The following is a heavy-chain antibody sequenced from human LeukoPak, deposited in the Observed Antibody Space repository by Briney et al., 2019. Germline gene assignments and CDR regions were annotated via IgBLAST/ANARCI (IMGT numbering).Heavy chain of an antibody. CDR1: GGSISSSSYY. CDR2: IYYSGST. Sequence: PSETLSLTCTVSGGSISSSSYYWGWIRQPPGKGLEWIGSIYYSGSTYYNPSLKSRVTISVDTSKNQFSLKLNSVTAADTAVYYCASGGSCSALCLGNYWGQGTLVTVSS. CDR3: ASGGSCSALCLGNY. D-gene: IGHD2-15*01. J-gene: IGHJ4*02. V-gene: IGHV4-39*01.